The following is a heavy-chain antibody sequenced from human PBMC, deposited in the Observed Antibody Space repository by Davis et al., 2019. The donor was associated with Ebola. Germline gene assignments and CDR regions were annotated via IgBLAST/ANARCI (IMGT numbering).Heavy chain of an antibody. CDR3: ARAGFGEIYVDY. CDR2: IGTAGDT. V-gene: IGHV3-13*01. D-gene: IGHD3-10*01. Sequence: PGGSLRLSCAASGFTFSSYDMHWVRQATGKGLEWVSAIGTAGDTYYPGSVKGRFTISREKAKNSLYLQMNSLGGEDTAVYYCARAGFGEIYVDYWGQGTLVTVSS. CDR1: GFTFSSYD. J-gene: IGHJ4*02.